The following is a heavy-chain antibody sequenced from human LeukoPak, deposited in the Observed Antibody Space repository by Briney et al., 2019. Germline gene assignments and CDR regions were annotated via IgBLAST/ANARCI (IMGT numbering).Heavy chain of an antibody. CDR2: INPNRGGT. CDR1: GYTFTGYY. J-gene: IGHJ4*02. Sequence: GASVKVSCKASGYTFTGYYMHWVRQAPGQGLEWMGWINPNRGGTNYAQKFQGRVAMTRDTSISTAYMELSRLRSDDTAVYYCARDYVDIARASFDYWGQGTLVTVSS. D-gene: IGHD5-18*01. V-gene: IGHV1-2*02. CDR3: ARDYVDIARASFDY.